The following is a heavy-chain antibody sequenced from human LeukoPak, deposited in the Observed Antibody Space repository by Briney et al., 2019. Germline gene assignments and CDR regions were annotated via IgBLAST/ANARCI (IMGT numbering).Heavy chain of an antibody. D-gene: IGHD3-3*01. Sequence: PSETLSLTCTVSGGSISSSSYYWGWIRQPPGKGLEWIGSIYYSGSTYYNPSLKSRVTISVDTSKNQFSLKLSSVTAADTAVYYCARVGFLEWLPLDYWGQGTLVTVSS. V-gene: IGHV4-39*07. J-gene: IGHJ4*02. CDR3: ARVGFLEWLPLDY. CDR1: GGSISSSSYY. CDR2: IYYSGST.